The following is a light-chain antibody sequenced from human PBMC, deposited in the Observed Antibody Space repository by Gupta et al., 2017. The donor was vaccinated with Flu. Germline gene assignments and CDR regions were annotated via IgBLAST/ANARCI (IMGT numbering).Light chain of an antibody. Sequence: HSALTQPPSVSGSPGHPIPLSCTGTSSDVGGYNYVSWYQQHPGKAPKLMIYEVSNRPSGVSNRFSGSKSGNTASLTISGLQAEDEADYYCSSYTGSSTLYVFGTGTKVTVL. CDR1: SSDVGGYNY. CDR2: EVS. CDR3: SSYTGSSTLYV. V-gene: IGLV2-14*01. J-gene: IGLJ1*01.